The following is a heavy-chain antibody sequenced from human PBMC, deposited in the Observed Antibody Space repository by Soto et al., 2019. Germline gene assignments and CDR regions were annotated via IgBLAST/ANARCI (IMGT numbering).Heavy chain of an antibody. CDR2: ISGSGGST. J-gene: IGHJ6*02. CDR1: GFTFSSYA. CDR3: AKDSSYDFWSGSPYYYYGMDV. Sequence: PGGSLRLSCAASGFTFSSYAMSWVRQAPGKGLEWVSAISGSGGSTYYADSVKGRFTISRDNSKNTLYLQMNSLRAEDTAVYYCAKDSSYDFWSGSPYYYYGMDVWGQGTTVTVSS. V-gene: IGHV3-23*01. D-gene: IGHD3-3*01.